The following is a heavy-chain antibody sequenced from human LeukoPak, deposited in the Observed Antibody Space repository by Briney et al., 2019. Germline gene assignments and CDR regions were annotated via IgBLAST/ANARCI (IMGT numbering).Heavy chain of an antibody. Sequence: ASVKVSCKASGYTFTSYYMHWVRQAPGQGLELMGLINPNSGGTNYAQKFQGWVTMTRDTSISTAYMELSRLRSDDTAVYYCARDGGATTDAFDIWGQGTMVTVSS. CDR1: GYTFTSYY. V-gene: IGHV1-2*04. D-gene: IGHD5-12*01. CDR2: INPNSGGT. CDR3: ARDGGATTDAFDI. J-gene: IGHJ3*02.